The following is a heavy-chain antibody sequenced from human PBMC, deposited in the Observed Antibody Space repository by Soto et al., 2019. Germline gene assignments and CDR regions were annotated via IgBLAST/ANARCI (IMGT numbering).Heavy chain of an antibody. V-gene: IGHV3-53*02. J-gene: IGHJ3*02. Sequence: EMQLVETGGGLIQPGGSLRLSCAASGFTVSSDHMSWVRQAPGKGLEWISVMYYGGTTYYADSVQGRFTVSRDSSKNTLYLQMNDLRADDTAVYYCAREAARFDIWGQGTMVTVSS. CDR1: GFTVSSDH. D-gene: IGHD6-6*01. CDR2: MYYGGTT. CDR3: AREAARFDI.